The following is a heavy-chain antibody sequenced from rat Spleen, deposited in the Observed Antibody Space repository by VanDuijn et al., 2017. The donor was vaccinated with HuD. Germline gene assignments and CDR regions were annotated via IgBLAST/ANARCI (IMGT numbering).Heavy chain of an antibody. CDR2: ITNPGGST. D-gene: IGHD1-6*01. Sequence: EVQLVETGGGLVQPGRSLKLSCVVSGFTFNNYWMTWIRQAPGKGLEWVASITNPGGSTYYPDSVKGRFTISRDNAKSTLYLQMNSLRSEDTATYYCTRDRGTTALYVMDAWGQGASVTVSS. V-gene: IGHV5-31*01. J-gene: IGHJ4*01. CDR1: GFTFNNYW. CDR3: TRDRGTTALYVMDA.